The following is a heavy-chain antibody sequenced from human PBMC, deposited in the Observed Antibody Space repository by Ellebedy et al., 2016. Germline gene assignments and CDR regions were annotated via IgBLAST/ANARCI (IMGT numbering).Heavy chain of an antibody. Sequence: SETLSLTXTVSGGSISSSSYYWGWIRQPPGKGLEWIGSIYYSGSTYYNPSLKSRVTISVDTSKNQFSLKLSSVTAADTAVYYCARDPGGWNEGAFDYWGQGTLVTVSS. CDR3: ARDPGGWNEGAFDY. V-gene: IGHV4-39*07. D-gene: IGHD1-1*01. CDR2: IYYSGST. CDR1: GGSISSSSYY. J-gene: IGHJ4*02.